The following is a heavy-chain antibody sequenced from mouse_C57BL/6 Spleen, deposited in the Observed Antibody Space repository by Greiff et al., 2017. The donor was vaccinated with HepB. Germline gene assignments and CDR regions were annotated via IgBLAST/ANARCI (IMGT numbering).Heavy chain of an antibody. J-gene: IGHJ4*01. V-gene: IGHV1-15*01. Sequence: VQRVESGAELVRPGASVTLSCKASGYTFTDYEMHWVKQTPVHGLEWIGAIDPETGGTAYNQKFKGKAILTADKSSSTTYMELRILTSEDSAVYYCTRSDGYSYAMDYWGQGTTVTVSS. CDR1: GYTFTDYE. CDR3: TRSDGYSYAMDY. CDR2: IDPETGGT. D-gene: IGHD2-3*01.